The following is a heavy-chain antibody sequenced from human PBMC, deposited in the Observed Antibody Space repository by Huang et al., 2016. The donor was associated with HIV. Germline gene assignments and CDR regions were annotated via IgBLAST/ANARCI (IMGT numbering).Heavy chain of an antibody. Sequence: QVQLQESGRGLVKPSETLSLTCTVSGGSISSSFYYWGWIRQSPGKGLEWIGSMCSSGSTYYNPSLKRRVTISADTSNSQFSLKLTSVTAADSAVYYCVRHRPNYDFWSGYYPYFDDWGQGILVTVSS. CDR1: GGSISSSFYY. D-gene: IGHD3-3*01. CDR2: MCSSGST. CDR3: VRHRPNYDFWSGYYPYFDD. J-gene: IGHJ4*02. V-gene: IGHV4-39*01.